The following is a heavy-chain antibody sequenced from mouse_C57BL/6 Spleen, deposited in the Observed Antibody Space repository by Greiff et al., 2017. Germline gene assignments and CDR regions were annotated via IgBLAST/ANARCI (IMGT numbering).Heavy chain of an antibody. V-gene: IGHV1-55*01. J-gene: IGHJ3*01. CDR3: ARTEIYYGNSWFAY. D-gene: IGHD2-1*01. CDR2: IYPGSGST. CDR1: GYTFTSYW. Sequence: QVQLKQSGAELVKPGASVKMSCKASGYTFTSYWITWVKQRPGQGLEWIGDIYPGSGSTNYNEKFKSKATLTVDTSSSTAYMQLSSLTSEDSAVYYCARTEIYYGNSWFAYWGQGTLVTVSA.